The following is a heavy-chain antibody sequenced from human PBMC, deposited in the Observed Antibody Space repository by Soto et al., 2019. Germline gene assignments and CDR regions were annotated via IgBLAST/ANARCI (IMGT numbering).Heavy chain of an antibody. D-gene: IGHD3-3*01. V-gene: IGHV4-31*03. CDR1: GGSISSGGYY. CDR2: IYYSGST. CDR3: ARGRSGYYSYYYYGMDV. J-gene: IGHJ6*02. Sequence: SETLSLTCTVSGGSISSGGYYWSWIRQHPGKGLEWIGYIYYSGSTYYNPSLKSRVTISVDTSKNQFSLKLSSVTAADTAVYYCARGRSGYYSYYYYGMDVWGQGTTVTVSS.